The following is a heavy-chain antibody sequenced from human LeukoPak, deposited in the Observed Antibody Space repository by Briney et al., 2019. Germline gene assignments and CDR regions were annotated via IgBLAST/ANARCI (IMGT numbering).Heavy chain of an antibody. CDR1: GFTFSTYE. J-gene: IGHJ4*02. Sequence: GRSLRLSCAASGFTFSTYEMNWVRQAPGKGLEWVSYISSSGSTIYYADSVKGRFTISRDNAKNSLYLQMNSLRAEDTAVYYCARERCSGGSCYLDYWGQGTLVTVSS. D-gene: IGHD2-15*01. CDR3: ARERCSGGSCYLDY. V-gene: IGHV3-48*03. CDR2: ISSSGSTI.